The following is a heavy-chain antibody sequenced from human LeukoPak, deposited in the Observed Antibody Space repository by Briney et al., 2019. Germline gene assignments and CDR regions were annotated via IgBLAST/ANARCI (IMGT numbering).Heavy chain of an antibody. CDR1: GFTFISST. CDR2: IVVGRGNT. CDR3: AADLPGGAMFDP. D-gene: IGHD3-16*01. Sequence: SVKVSCKASGFTFISSTIQWVRHARGQRLEWMGWIVVGRGNTNYAQNFQERVTITRDMSTSTAYMEVSSLRSEDTAVYYCAADLPGGAMFDPWGQGTLVTVSS. J-gene: IGHJ5*02. V-gene: IGHV1-58*02.